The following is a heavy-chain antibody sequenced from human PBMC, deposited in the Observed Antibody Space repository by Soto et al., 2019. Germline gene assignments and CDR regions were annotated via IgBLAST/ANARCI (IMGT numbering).Heavy chain of an antibody. CDR1: GASISSGDYF. D-gene: IGHD5-12*01. Sequence: PLETLSLTCTVSGASISSGDYFWSWIRQSPGKGLEWIGYIYDSGSSYYNPSLKSRVTMSVDTSKNQFSLKLRSVTAAATDVYYCAREKGYTSGPKNFDYWGQGTLVTVSS. CDR3: AREKGYTSGPKNFDY. J-gene: IGHJ4*02. V-gene: IGHV4-30-4*01. CDR2: IYDSGSS.